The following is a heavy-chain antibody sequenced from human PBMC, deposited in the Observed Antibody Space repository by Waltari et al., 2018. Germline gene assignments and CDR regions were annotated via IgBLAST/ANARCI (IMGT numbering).Heavy chain of an antibody. Sequence: EVQLVESGGGLVQPGRSLRLSCTASGFTFGDYAMSWFRQAPGKGLEWVGFIRSKAYGGTTEYTGYVKGRFTISRDDSKSSAYLQMNSLKTEDTAVYYCTRDPSSSSWYVMNWFDPWGQGTLVTVSS. D-gene: IGHD6-13*01. CDR2: IRSKAYGGTT. V-gene: IGHV3-49*01. CDR3: TRDPSSSSWYVMNWFDP. J-gene: IGHJ5*02. CDR1: GFTFGDYA.